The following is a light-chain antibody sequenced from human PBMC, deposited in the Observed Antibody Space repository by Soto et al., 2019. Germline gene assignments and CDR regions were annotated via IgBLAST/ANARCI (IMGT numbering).Light chain of an antibody. CDR1: QSISRY. CDR2: GAS. CDR3: QQSFSTARA. J-gene: IGKJ4*01. Sequence: DVQMTQSPSSLSASVGDRVTITCRASQSISRYLNWYQQKPGKAPNLLIYGASTLQSGVPSRFSGSGSGTDFTLTISSLQPEYFATYYCQQSFSTARAFGGGTKVDSK. V-gene: IGKV1-39*01.